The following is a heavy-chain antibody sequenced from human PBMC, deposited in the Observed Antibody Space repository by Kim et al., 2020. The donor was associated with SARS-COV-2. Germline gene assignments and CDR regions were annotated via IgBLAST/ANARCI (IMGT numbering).Heavy chain of an antibody. D-gene: IGHD3-10*01. J-gene: IGHJ6*02. V-gene: IGHV6-1*01. Sequence: VSVKSRITINPDTSKNQFSLQLNSVTPEDTAVYYCARDRLLWFGELLWDVWGQGTTVTVSS. CDR3: ARDRLLWFGELLWDV.